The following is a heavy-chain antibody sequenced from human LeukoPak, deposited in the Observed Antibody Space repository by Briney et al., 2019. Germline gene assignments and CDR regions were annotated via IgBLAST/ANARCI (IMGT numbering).Heavy chain of an antibody. V-gene: IGHV3-21*05. Sequence: GGSLRLSCAASGFTFSSYSMNWVRQAPGKGLEWVSYISSSSSYIYYADSVKGRFTISRDNAKNSLYLQMNSLRAEDTAVYYCARDLADLHTIFGVVIMRPDAFDIWGQGTMVTVSS. J-gene: IGHJ3*02. CDR1: GFTFSSYS. D-gene: IGHD3-3*01. CDR3: ARDLADLHTIFGVVIMRPDAFDI. CDR2: ISSSSSYI.